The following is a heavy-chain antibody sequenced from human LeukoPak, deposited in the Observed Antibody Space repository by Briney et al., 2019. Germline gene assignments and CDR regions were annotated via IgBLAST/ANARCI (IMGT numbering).Heavy chain of an antibody. CDR2: IIPIFGTA. D-gene: IGHD2-2*02. Sequence: ASVKVSCKASGGTFSSYAISWVRQAPGQGLGWMGGIIPIFGTANYAQKFQGRVTITTDESTSTAYMELSSLRSEDTAVYYCARGSCSSTSCYKNVWGKGTTVTVSS. CDR1: GGTFSSYA. V-gene: IGHV1-69*05. CDR3: ARGSCSSTSCYKNV. J-gene: IGHJ6*04.